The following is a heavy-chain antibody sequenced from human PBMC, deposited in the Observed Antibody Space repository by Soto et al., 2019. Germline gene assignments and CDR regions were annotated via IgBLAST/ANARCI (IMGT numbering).Heavy chain of an antibody. Sequence: EVQLVESGGGLIQPGGALRLTCTASGFSLSHYWMHWIRQAPGKGLVWVSRINLDGSSTDYAPSVKGRITISRDNAKITLYLQMNCLAADDTAGSYCARGWGVTDYWGWATVVTVSS. J-gene: IGHJ4*02. CDR3: ARGWGVTDY. V-gene: IGHV3-74*01. CDR2: INLDGSST. D-gene: IGHD3-10*01. CDR1: GFSLSHYW.